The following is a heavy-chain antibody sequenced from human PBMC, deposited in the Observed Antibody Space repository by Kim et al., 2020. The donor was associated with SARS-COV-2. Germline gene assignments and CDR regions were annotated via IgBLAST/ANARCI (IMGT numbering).Heavy chain of an antibody. J-gene: IGHJ3*02. Sequence: STYYNPSLNGRVTMSVDTSKNQFSLKLSSVTAADTAVYYCANILFDAFDIWGQGTMVTVSS. CDR2: ST. CDR3: ANILFDAFDI. V-gene: IGHV4-39*01.